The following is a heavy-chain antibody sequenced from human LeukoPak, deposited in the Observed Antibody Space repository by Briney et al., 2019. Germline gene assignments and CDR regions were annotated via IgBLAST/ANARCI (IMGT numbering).Heavy chain of an antibody. V-gene: IGHV1-2*06. J-gene: IGHJ4*02. CDR2: INPNTGGT. CDR3: AREGHRLALDY. CDR1: GYTFTGYY. Sequence: ASVKVSXKASGYTFTGYYMNWVRQAPGQGLEWLGRINPNTGGTNFAQSFQGRVTMTRDTSITTAYMELNRLTFDDTAVYYCAREGHRLALDYWGQGTLVTVSS. D-gene: IGHD3-9*01.